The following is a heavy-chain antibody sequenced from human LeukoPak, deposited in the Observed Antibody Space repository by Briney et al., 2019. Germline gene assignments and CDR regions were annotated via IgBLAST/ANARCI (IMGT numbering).Heavy chain of an antibody. V-gene: IGHV1-69*04. J-gene: IGHJ4*02. CDR1: GGTFSSYA. CDR2: ITPILGIA. D-gene: IGHD5-18*01. Sequence: SVEVSCKASGGTFSSYAISWVRQAPGQGLEWMGRITPILGIANYAQKFQGRVTITADKSTSTAYMELSSLRSEDTAVYYCATSSGYSSGGYWGQGTLVTVSS. CDR3: ATSSGYSSGGY.